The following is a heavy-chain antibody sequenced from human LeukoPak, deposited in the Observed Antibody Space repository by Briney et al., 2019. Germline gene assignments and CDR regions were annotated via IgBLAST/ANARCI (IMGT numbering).Heavy chain of an antibody. Sequence: PGGSLRLSCAASGFTFSSYAMHWVRQAPGKGLEYVSAISSNGGSTYYANSVKGRFTISRDNSKNTLYLQMGSLRAEDMAVYYCARVGLLEWSALDYWGQGTLVTVSS. J-gene: IGHJ4*02. CDR1: GFTFSSYA. CDR2: ISSNGGST. D-gene: IGHD3-3*01. V-gene: IGHV3-64*01. CDR3: ARVGLLEWSALDY.